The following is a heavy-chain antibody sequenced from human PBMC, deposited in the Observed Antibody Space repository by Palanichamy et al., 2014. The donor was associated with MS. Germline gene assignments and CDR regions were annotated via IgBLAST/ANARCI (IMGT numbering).Heavy chain of an antibody. D-gene: IGHD2-2*02. CDR1: GGSISSSNW. J-gene: IGHJ6*02. CDR3: AREAVVPAATPPLYYYYGMDV. V-gene: IGHV4-4*02. CDR2: IYHSGST. Sequence: QVQLQESGPGLVKPSGTLSLTCTVSGGSISSSNWWSWVRPAPRKGLEWIGEIYHSGSTNYNPSLKSRVTISVDKSKNQFSLKLSSVTAADTAVYYCAREAVVPAATPPLYYYYGMDVWGQGTTVTVSS.